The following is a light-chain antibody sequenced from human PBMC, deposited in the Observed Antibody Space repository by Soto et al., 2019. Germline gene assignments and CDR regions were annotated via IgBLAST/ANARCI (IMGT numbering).Light chain of an antibody. J-gene: IGLJ2*01. V-gene: IGLV1-40*01. CDR3: QSYDRSLSGSL. Sequence: QSVLTQPPSVSGAPGQRVTISCTGSSSNIGAGYDVQWFQQLPGTAPKLLIYGNSNRPSRVPDRFSGSKSGTSASLAITGIQAEDEADYYCQSYDRSLSGSLFGGGTKLTVL. CDR1: SSNIGAGYD. CDR2: GNS.